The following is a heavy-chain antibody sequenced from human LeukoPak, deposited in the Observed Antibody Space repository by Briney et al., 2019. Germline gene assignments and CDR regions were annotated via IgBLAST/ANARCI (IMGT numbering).Heavy chain of an antibody. V-gene: IGHV4-39*01. D-gene: IGHD6-13*01. Sequence: SETLSLTCAVYGGSFSGYYWGWIRQPPGKGLEWIGSIYYSGSTYYNPSLKSRVTISLDTSKNQFSLKLSSVTAADTAVYYCARQGYSSSRPQFDYWGQGTLVTVSS. CDR3: ARQGYSSSRPQFDY. CDR1: GGSFSGYY. CDR2: IYYSGST. J-gene: IGHJ4*02.